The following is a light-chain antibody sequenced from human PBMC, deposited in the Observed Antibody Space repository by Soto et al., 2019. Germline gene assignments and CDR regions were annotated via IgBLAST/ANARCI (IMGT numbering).Light chain of an antibody. CDR2: LGS. CDR3: MQALQSLT. CDR1: QSLLHSNGYNY. J-gene: IGKJ5*01. Sequence: DIVMTQSPFSLPVTPGEPASISFRSSQSLLHSNGYNYFDWYLPKPGQSPQLLIYLGSNRAPGVPDRLSGSGSGTDFTLKINRVEAEDVGTYYCMQALQSLTFGQGTRLEIK. V-gene: IGKV2-28*01.